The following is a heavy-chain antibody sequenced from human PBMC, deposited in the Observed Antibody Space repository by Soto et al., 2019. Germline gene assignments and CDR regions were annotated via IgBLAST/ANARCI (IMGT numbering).Heavy chain of an antibody. CDR1: GYSFTSYW. V-gene: IGHV5-51*03. D-gene: IGHD3-9*01. Sequence: GESLNISCKGSGYSFTSYWIGWVRQMPGKGLEWMGIIYPGDSDTRYSPSFQGQVTISADKSISTAYLQWSSLKASDTAMYYCALSYYDILTGYSNIDYWGQGTLVTVSS. J-gene: IGHJ4*02. CDR2: IYPGDSDT. CDR3: ALSYYDILTGYSNIDY.